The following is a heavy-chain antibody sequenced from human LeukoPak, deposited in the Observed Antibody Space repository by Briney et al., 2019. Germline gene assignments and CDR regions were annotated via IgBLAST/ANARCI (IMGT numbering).Heavy chain of an antibody. CDR3: ASNLERYVVVVPAFPMDV. CDR1: GGTFSSYA. D-gene: IGHD2-2*01. J-gene: IGHJ6*02. V-gene: IGHV1-69*13. Sequence: VASVKVSCKASGGTFSSYAISWVRQAPGQGLEWMGGIIPIFGTANYAQKFQGRVTITADESTSTAYMELSSLRSEDTAVYYCASNLERYVVVVPAFPMDVWGQGTTVTVSS. CDR2: IIPIFGTA.